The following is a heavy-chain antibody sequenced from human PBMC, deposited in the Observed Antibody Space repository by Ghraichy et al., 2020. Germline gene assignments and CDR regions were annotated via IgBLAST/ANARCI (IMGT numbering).Heavy chain of an antibody. CDR2: IYYSGST. CDR1: GGSISSSSYY. J-gene: IGHJ4*02. Sequence: SETLSLTCTVSGGSISSSSYYWGWIRQPPGKGLEWIGSIYYSGSTYYNPSLKSRVTISVDTSKNQFSLKLSSVPAADTAVYYCARHDQYCSGGSCYYYYFDYWGQGTLVTVSS. CDR3: ARHDQYCSGGSCYYYYFDY. D-gene: IGHD2-15*01. V-gene: IGHV4-39*01.